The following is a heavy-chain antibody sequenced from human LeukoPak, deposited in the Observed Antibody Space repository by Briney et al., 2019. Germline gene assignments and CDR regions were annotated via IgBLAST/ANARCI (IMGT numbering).Heavy chain of an antibody. Sequence: PSETLSLTCAVYGVSLSGYYWSWIRQPPGKGLEWIGEINHSESTNYNPSLKSRVTISVDTSKNQFSLKLSSVTAADTAVYYCARHSWGSGSYAYYYGMDVWGQGTTVTVSS. J-gene: IGHJ6*02. CDR1: GVSLSGYY. D-gene: IGHD3-10*01. CDR3: ARHSWGSGSYAYYYGMDV. V-gene: IGHV4-34*01. CDR2: INHSEST.